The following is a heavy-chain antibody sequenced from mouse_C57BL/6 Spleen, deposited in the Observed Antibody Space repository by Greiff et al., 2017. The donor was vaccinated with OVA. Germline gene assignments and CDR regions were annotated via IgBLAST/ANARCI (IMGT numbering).Heavy chain of an antibody. CDR2: INPYNGGT. J-gene: IGHJ2*01. Sequence: VQLQQSGPVLVKPGASVKMSCKASGYTFTDYYMNWVKQSHGKSLEWIGVINPYNGGTSYNQKFKGTATLSVDKSSSTAYMELNSLTSDDSAVYYCARSPDYWGQGTTLTVSS. CDR1: GYTFTDYY. V-gene: IGHV1-19*01. CDR3: ARSPDY.